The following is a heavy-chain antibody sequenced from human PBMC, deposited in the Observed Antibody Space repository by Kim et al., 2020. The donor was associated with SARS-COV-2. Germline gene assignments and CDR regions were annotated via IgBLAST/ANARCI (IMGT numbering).Heavy chain of an antibody. Sequence: GGSLRLSCAASGFTFSSYGMHWVRQAPGKGLEWLAVISYDGSNKYYADSVKGRFTICRDNSKNTLYLQMNSLRAEDTAVYYCAKDQGGYSYGYLGYFDYWGQGTLVTVSS. J-gene: IGHJ4*02. D-gene: IGHD5-18*01. V-gene: IGHV3-30*18. CDR1: GFTFSSYG. CDR2: ISYDGSNK. CDR3: AKDQGGYSYGYLGYFDY.